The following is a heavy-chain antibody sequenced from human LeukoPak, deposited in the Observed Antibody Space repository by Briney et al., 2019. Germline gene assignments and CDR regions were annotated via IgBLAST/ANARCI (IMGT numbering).Heavy chain of an antibody. V-gene: IGHV3-53*01. Sequence: GGSLRLSCAASGFTVSSTYMSWVRQAPGKGLEWVSVIESGGRTYYADSVKGRFTISRDSSKNTLYLQMNSLRAEDTAVYYCARHYARNWFDPWGQGTLVTVSS. CDR1: GFTVSSTY. CDR2: IESGGRT. CDR3: ARHYARNWFDP. J-gene: IGHJ5*02. D-gene: IGHD3-16*01.